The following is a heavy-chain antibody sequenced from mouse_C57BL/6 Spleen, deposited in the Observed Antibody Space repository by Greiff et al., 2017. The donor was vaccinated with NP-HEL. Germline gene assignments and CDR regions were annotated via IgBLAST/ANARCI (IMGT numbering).Heavy chain of an antibody. D-gene: IGHD1-1*01. Sequence: VQLQQPGAELVRPGSSVKLSCKASGYTFSSYWMDWVKQRPGQGLEWIGNIYPSDSETHYNQKFKDKATLTVDKSSSTAYMQLSSLTSEDSAVYYCARREIYYYGSSYTWFAYWGQGTLVTVSA. CDR3: ARREIYYYGSSYTWFAY. J-gene: IGHJ3*01. CDR2: IYPSDSET. V-gene: IGHV1-61*01. CDR1: GYTFSSYW.